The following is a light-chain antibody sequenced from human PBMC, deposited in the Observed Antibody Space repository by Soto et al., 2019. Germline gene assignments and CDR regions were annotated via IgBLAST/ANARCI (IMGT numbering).Light chain of an antibody. Sequence: SYELTQSPSVSVAPEKTATITCGGNNIGNKRVHWYRQKPGQAPVLLISYDSDRPSGIPERFSGSNSGNTATLTISRVEAGDEADYYCQVWDFMTDNYVFGSGTKLTVL. V-gene: IGLV3-21*04. J-gene: IGLJ1*01. CDR1: NIGNKR. CDR2: YDS. CDR3: QVWDFMTDNYV.